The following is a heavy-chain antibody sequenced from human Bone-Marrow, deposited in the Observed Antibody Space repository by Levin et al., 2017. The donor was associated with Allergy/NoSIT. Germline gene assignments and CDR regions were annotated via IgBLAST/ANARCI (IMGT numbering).Heavy chain of an antibody. J-gene: IGHJ1*01. CDR1: GFTFSSYA. Sequence: SCAASGFTFSSYAMHWVRQAPGKGLEWVAVISYDGSNKYYADSVKGRFTISRDNSKNTLYLQMNSLRAEDTAVYYCARGTHLGYCSGSSCSQYFQHWGQGTLVTVSS. V-gene: IGHV3-30-3*01. D-gene: IGHD2-15*01. CDR3: ARGTHLGYCSGSSCSQYFQH. CDR2: ISYDGSNK.